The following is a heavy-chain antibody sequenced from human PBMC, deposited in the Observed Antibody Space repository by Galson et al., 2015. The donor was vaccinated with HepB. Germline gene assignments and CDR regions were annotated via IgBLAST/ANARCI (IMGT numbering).Heavy chain of an antibody. D-gene: IGHD3-22*01. V-gene: IGHV1-24*01. J-gene: IGHJ4*02. CDR2: FDPEDGET. CDR1: GYTLTELS. CDR3: ATHITMIVVVPYYFDY. Sequence: SVKVSCKVSGYTLTELSMHWVRQAPGKGLEWMGGFDPEDGETIYAQKFQGRVTMTEDASTDTAYMELSSLRSEDTAVYYCATHITMIVVVPYYFDYWGQGTLVTVSS.